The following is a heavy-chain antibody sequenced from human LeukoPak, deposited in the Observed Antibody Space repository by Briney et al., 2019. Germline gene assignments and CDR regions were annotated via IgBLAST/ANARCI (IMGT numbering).Heavy chain of an antibody. J-gene: IGHJ4*02. CDR2: IKANIEGGST. CDR3: TTDFSHVVFSSGFYSY. D-gene: IGHD3-3*01. V-gene: IGHV3-15*07. CDR1: GFSLTTSW. Sequence: GGSLRLSCAASGFSLTTSWVVGVPRAPGKGLEWVGRIKANIEGGSTAFATPVQGRFTFSRDDSTHTLYLQMNSLKTDDTAVYYCTTDFSHVVFSSGFYSYWGQGSLVTVSS.